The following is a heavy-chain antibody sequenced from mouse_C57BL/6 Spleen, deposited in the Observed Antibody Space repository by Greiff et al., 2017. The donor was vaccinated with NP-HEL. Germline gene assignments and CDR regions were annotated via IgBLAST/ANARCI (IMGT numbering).Heavy chain of an antibody. Sequence: EVQLVESGGGLVKPGGSLKLSCAASGFTFSSYAMSWVRQTPEKRLEWVATISDGGSYTYYPDNVKGRFTISRDNAKNNLYLQMSHLKSEDTAMYYCARDGRLRPMDYWGQGTSVTVSS. D-gene: IGHD2-4*01. CDR2: ISDGGSYT. J-gene: IGHJ4*01. CDR3: ARDGRLRPMDY. CDR1: GFTFSSYA. V-gene: IGHV5-4*01.